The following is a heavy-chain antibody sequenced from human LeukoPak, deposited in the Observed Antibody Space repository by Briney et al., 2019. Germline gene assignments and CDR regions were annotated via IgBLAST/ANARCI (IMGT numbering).Heavy chain of an antibody. D-gene: IGHD1-26*01. J-gene: IGHJ4*02. CDR2: ISYDGSNK. CDR3: ARSLKRELLRTYFDY. CDR1: GFTXSSYA. V-gene: IGHV3-30*03. Sequence: XXXSXXASGFTXSSYAMHWVRQAPGKGLEWVAVISYDGSNKYYADFVKGRFTISRDNSKNTLYLQMNSLRAEDTAVYYCARSLKRELLRTYFDYWGQGTLVTVSS.